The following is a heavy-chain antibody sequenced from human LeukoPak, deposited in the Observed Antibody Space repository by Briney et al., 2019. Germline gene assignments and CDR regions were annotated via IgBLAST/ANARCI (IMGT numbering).Heavy chain of an antibody. V-gene: IGHV1-69*05. CDR1: GGIFSSYA. Sequence: GASVKVSCKASGGIFSSYAISWVRQAPGQGLEWMGGIIPIFGTANYAQKFQGRVTITTDESTSTAYMELSSLRSEDTAVYYCAMGVSAHYYGLDSWGQGTLVTVSS. D-gene: IGHD3-22*01. J-gene: IGHJ4*02. CDR3: AMGVSAHYYGLDS. CDR2: IIPIFGTA.